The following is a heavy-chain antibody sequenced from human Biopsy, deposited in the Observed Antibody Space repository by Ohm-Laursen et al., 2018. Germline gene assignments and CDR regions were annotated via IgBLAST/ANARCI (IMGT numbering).Heavy chain of an antibody. CDR2: IYYSGST. CDR1: GYSMSTYY. Sequence: SETLSLTCSVSGYSMSTYYWSWIRQSPGKGLEWIGHIYYSGSTNYNPSLQSRVVMSVDTSKNRFSLRLNSVTAADTATYYCARDRGSGWTDYWGQGTLVTVSS. J-gene: IGHJ4*02. CDR3: ARDRGSGWTDY. V-gene: IGHV4-59*01. D-gene: IGHD6-19*01.